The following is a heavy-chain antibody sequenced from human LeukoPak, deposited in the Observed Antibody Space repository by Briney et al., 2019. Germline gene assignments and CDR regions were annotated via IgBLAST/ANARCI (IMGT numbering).Heavy chain of an antibody. D-gene: IGHD2-15*01. CDR1: GFTFSDYY. CDR3: ATLGRNYFDS. V-gene: IGHV3-11*01. Sequence: GGSLRLSCAASGFTFSDYYVTWIRQAPGKGLEWVSYISSSGSAIYYADSVKGRFTISRDYAKNSLYLQMNSLRAEDTAVYYCATLGRNYFDSWGQGTPVTVSS. J-gene: IGHJ4*02. CDR2: ISSSGSAI.